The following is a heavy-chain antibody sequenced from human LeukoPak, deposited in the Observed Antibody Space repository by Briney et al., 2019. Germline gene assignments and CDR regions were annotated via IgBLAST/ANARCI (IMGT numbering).Heavy chain of an antibody. CDR1: GGSISSRNW. CDR2: IHHSGST. D-gene: IGHD3-10*01. J-gene: IGHJ6*03. CDR3: ARIRGFGADYYYYYMDV. Sequence: PSETLSLTCAVSGGSISSRNWWSWVRRPPGKGLEWIAEIHHSGSTNYNPSLKSRVTISVDKSKNQFSLKLSSVTAADTAAYYCARIRGFGADYYYYYMDVWGKGTTVTVSS. V-gene: IGHV4-4*02.